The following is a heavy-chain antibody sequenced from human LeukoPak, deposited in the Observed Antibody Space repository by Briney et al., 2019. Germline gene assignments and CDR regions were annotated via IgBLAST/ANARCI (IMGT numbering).Heavy chain of an antibody. CDR3: TPSRGKAVAGTTSLS. Sequence: GGSLRLSCAASGFIFSGSDMHWVRQAYGKGLEWVGRIRSKPNNYATAYAASVKGRFTISRDDSKNTAYLQMNSLKNEDTAVYYCTPSRGKAVAGTTSLSWGQGTLVTVSS. V-gene: IGHV3-73*01. J-gene: IGHJ4*02. CDR2: IRSKPNNYAT. CDR1: GFIFSGSD. D-gene: IGHD6-19*01.